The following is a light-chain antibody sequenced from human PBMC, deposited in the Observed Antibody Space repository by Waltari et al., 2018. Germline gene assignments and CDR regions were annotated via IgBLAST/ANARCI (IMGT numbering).Light chain of an antibody. CDR1: SGHSSSA. CDR3: QTWGTGMGV. CDR2: LNSDGSH. Sequence: QPVLTQSPSASASLGASVKLTCTLSSGHSSSAIAWHQQQPETGPRYLMKLNSDGSHSKGDGIPDRFSGSSSGAERYLTISSLQSEDEADYYCQTWGTGMGVFGGGTKLTVL. J-gene: IGLJ3*02. V-gene: IGLV4-69*01.